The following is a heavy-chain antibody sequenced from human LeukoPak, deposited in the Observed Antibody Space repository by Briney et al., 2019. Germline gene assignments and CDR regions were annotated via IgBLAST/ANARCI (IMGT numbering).Heavy chain of an antibody. CDR2: ISSSGSTI. J-gene: IGHJ6*03. V-gene: IGHV3-48*03. D-gene: IGHD2-2*01. Sequence: GGSLRLSCAASGFTFSSYGMNWVRQAPGKGLEWVSYISSSGSTIYYADSVKGRFTISRDNAKNSLYLQMNSLRAEDTAVYYCARDSTDIRVVPAATSVWYYYYYMDVWGKGTTVTISS. CDR3: ARDSTDIRVVPAATSVWYYYYYMDV. CDR1: GFTFSSYG.